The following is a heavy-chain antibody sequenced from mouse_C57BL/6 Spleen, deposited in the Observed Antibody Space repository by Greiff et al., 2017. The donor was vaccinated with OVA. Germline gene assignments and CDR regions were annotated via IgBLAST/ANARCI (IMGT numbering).Heavy chain of an antibody. CDR1: GYTFTSYW. CDR3: ATIPITTVVSDWYFDV. CDR2: INPSHGGT. Sequence: QVQLKQPGTELVKPGASVKLSCKASGYTFTSYWMHWVKQRPGQGLEWIGNINPSHGGTNYNEKFKSKATLTVDKSSSTAYMQLSSLTSEDSAVYYCATIPITTVVSDWYFDVWGTGTTVTVSS. J-gene: IGHJ1*03. V-gene: IGHV1-53*01. D-gene: IGHD1-1*01.